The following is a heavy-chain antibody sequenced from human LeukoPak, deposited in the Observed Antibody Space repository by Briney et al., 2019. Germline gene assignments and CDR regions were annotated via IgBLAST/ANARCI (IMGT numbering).Heavy chain of an antibody. CDR2: INPSGGST. Sequence: GASVKVSCKASGYSFTNYYIHWVRQAPGQGLEWIGIINPSGGSTNYAQKFKGRVTLTRDTSTRTVYMALSSLRSEDSAVYYCARGHSSGWLGEAFDLWGPGTMVTVSS. V-gene: IGHV1-46*01. J-gene: IGHJ3*01. CDR3: ARGHSSGWLGEAFDL. D-gene: IGHD6-19*01. CDR1: GYSFTNYY.